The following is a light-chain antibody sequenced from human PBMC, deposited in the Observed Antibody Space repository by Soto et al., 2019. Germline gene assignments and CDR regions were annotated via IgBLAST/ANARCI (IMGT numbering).Light chain of an antibody. V-gene: IGKV3-20*01. CDR2: GAS. CDR3: QQYGSSFT. CDR1: QSVSNNY. J-gene: IGKJ3*01. Sequence: EIVLKQSPGTLSLSPGERATLSCRASQSVSNNYLAWYQQKPGQAPRLLIYGASSRATGIPDRFSGSGSGTDFTLTISRLEPEDFAVYYCQQYGSSFTFGPGTKVDIK.